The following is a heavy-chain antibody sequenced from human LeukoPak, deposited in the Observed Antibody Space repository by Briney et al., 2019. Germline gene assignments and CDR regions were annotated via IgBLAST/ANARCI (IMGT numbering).Heavy chain of an antibody. CDR2: LYYMRGA. Sequence: RASETLSLTCTVSGGSISGYYWNWSRQPPGKGVEWIGNLYYMRGAWYKSSLKSRVTTSVDTSKNQFSLKLSSVTAADTAVYYCARESNGVREMATIKGGFYFDYWGQGTLVTVSS. D-gene: IGHD5-24*01. J-gene: IGHJ4*02. CDR3: ARESNGVREMATIKGGFYFDY. CDR1: GGSISGYY. V-gene: IGHV4-59*01.